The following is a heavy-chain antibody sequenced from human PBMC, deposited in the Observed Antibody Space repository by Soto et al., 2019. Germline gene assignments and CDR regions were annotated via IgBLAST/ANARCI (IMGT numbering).Heavy chain of an antibody. CDR1: GGSIGGVGYS. CDR2: MYHSGTF. Sequence: SETLSLTCAVSGGSIGGVGYSWSWIRQPPXGGLEWIGYMYHSGTFLKSPSLKTRLTMSLDMSKNQFSLTLNSMTAADTAVYYRARAQFYSGSGNYNNLMFDAWGQGIQVTVSS. CDR3: ARAQFYSGSGNYNNLMFDA. J-gene: IGHJ5*02. V-gene: IGHV4-30-2*01. D-gene: IGHD3-10*01.